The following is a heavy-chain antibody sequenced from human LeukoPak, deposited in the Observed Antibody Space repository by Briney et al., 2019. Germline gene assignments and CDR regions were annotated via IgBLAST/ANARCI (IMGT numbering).Heavy chain of an antibody. CDR3: CYGSGSYAFDY. J-gene: IGHJ4*02. CDR2: INPNSGGT. V-gene: IGHV1-2*02. CDR1: GYTFNGYF. Sequence: ASVKVSCKASGYTFNGYFMHWVRQAPGQGLEWMGWINPNSGGTNYAQKLQGRVTMTTDTSTSTAYMELRSLRSDDTAVYYCCYGSGSYAFDYWGQGTLVTVSS. D-gene: IGHD3-10*01.